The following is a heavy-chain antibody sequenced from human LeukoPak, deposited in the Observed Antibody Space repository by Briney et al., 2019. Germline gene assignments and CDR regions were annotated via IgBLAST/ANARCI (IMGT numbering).Heavy chain of an antibody. D-gene: IGHD3-10*01. Sequence: GGSLRLSCAASGFTFSSYSMNWVRQAPGKGLEWVSYISSSSSTIYYADSVKGRFTISRDNAKNSLYLQMNSLRAEDTAVYYCARGLKGYGSGSYYIGHSLDYWGQGTLVTVSS. CDR1: GFTFSSYS. CDR2: ISSSSSTI. V-gene: IGHV3-48*01. CDR3: ARGLKGYGSGSYYIGHSLDY. J-gene: IGHJ4*02.